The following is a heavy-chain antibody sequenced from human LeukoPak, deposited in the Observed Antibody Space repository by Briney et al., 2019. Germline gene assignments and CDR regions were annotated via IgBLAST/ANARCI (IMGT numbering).Heavy chain of an antibody. D-gene: IGHD3-10*01. J-gene: IGHJ6*02. V-gene: IGHV4-59*08. CDR2: IYYSGST. CDR3: ARSTAPFGEYDQYTYYYYGMDV. Sequence: SETLSLTCTVSGGSISSYYWSWIRQPPGKGLEWIGYIYYSGSTNYNPSLKSRVTISVDTSKNQFSLKLSSVTAADTVVYYCARSTAPFGEYDQYTYYYYGMDVWGQGTTVTVSS. CDR1: GGSISSYY.